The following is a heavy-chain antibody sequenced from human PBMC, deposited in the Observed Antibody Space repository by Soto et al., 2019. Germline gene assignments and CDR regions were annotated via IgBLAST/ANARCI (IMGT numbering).Heavy chain of an antibody. CDR1: GFTFSSYA. CDR3: AKDQGRSSWPIPFRYYFDY. CDR2: ISGSGGST. V-gene: IGHV3-23*01. J-gene: IGHJ4*02. Sequence: GGSLRLSCAASGFTFSSYAMSWVRQAPGKGLEWVSAISGSGGSTYYADSVKGRFTISRDNSKNTLYLQMNSLRAEDTAVYYCAKDQGRSSWPIPFRYYFDYWGQGTLVTVSS. D-gene: IGHD6-13*01.